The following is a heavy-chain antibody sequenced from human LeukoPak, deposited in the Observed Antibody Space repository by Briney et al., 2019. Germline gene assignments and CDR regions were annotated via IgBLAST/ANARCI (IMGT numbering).Heavy chain of an antibody. J-gene: IGHJ3*02. CDR3: ARNGYCSGGSCYSNNASDT. Sequence: SETLSLTCTVSGGSISSGDSYWSWIRQLPGKGLEWIGYIYYSGTTYYNPSLKSRLTISVDTSKNQFSLKLSSVTAADTAVYYCARNGYCSGGSCYSNNASDTWGQGTMVTVSS. CDR1: GGSISSGDSY. D-gene: IGHD2-15*01. CDR2: IYYSGTT. V-gene: IGHV4-31*03.